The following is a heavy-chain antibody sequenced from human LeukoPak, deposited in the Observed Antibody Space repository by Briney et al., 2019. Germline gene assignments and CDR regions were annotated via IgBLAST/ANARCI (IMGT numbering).Heavy chain of an antibody. Sequence: GESLKISCKGSGYSFTSYWIAWVRQMPGKGLEWMGIIYPGDSDTRYSPSFEGQVTFSADKSISAAYLQWSSLKASDTAMYYCARGTRITIFGVVTRMENWFDPWGQGTLVTVSS. CDR2: IYPGDSDT. V-gene: IGHV5-51*01. J-gene: IGHJ5*02. CDR3: ARGTRITIFGVVTRMENWFDP. CDR1: GYSFTSYW. D-gene: IGHD3-3*01.